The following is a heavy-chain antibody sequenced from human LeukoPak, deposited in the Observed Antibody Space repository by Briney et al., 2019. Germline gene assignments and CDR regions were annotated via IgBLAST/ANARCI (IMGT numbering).Heavy chain of an antibody. V-gene: IGHV4-59*08. CDR2: IYYSGST. D-gene: IGHD5-18*01. Sequence: PSETLSLTCTVSGGSISSYYWSWIRQPPEKGLEWIGYIYYSGSTNYNPSLKSRVTMSVDTSKNQFSLKLSSVTAADTAVYYCARRGGYTYVDVWGQGTTVTVSS. CDR3: ARRGGYTYVDV. J-gene: IGHJ6*02. CDR1: GGSISSYY.